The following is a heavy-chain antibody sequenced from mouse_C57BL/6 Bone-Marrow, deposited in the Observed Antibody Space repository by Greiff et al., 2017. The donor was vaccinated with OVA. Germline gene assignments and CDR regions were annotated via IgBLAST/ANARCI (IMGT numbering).Heavy chain of an antibody. D-gene: IGHD3-2*02. V-gene: IGHV5-12*01. CDR1: GFTFSDYY. CDR2: ISNGGGST. J-gene: IGHJ3*01. CDR3: ARQRQLRLAWFAY. Sequence: EVKVEESGGGLVQPGGSLKLSCAASGFTFSDYYMYWVRQTPEKRLEWVAYISNGGGSTSYPDTVKGRFTISRDNAKNTLYLQMSRLKSEDTAMYYGARQRQLRLAWFAYWGQGTLVTVSA.